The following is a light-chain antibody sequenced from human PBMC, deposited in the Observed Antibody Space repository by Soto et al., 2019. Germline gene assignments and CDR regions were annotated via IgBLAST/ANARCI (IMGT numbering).Light chain of an antibody. Sequence: EIVLTQSPGTLSLSPGERATLSCRASQSVSSSYLAWYQHKPGQAPRLLIYGASSRATGIPDRFSGSGSGTDFTLTISRLEPDDFAVYYCQQYGSSPHTFGQWTKLEIK. CDR2: GAS. CDR3: QQYGSSPHT. J-gene: IGKJ2*01. CDR1: QSVSSSY. V-gene: IGKV3-20*01.